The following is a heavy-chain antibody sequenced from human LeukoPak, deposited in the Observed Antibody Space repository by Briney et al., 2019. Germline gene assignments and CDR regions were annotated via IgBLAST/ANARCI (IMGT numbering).Heavy chain of an antibody. J-gene: IGHJ4*02. D-gene: IGHD3-10*01. CDR2: IYYSGNT. CDR3: VRYVVSGSGIYYFDY. Sequence: PSETLSLTCTVSGGSINSYYWSWIRQPPGRGLEWIGYIYYSGNTNYNPSLKSRVTISVDTSKNQFSLKLNSVTAADTAVFYCVRYVVSGSGIYYFDYWGQGTLVTVSS. CDR1: GGSINSYY. V-gene: IGHV4-59*08.